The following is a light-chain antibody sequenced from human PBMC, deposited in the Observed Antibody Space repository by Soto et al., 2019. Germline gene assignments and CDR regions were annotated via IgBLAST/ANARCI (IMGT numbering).Light chain of an antibody. Sequence: SLGDRVTITCRASQTISSWLAWYQQKPGKAPKLLIYKASTLKSGVPSRFSGSGSGTEFTLTISSLQPDDLATYYCQQYNNYFWAFGQGTKVDIK. CDR2: KAS. V-gene: IGKV1-5*03. CDR3: QQYNNYFWA. J-gene: IGKJ1*01. CDR1: QTISSW.